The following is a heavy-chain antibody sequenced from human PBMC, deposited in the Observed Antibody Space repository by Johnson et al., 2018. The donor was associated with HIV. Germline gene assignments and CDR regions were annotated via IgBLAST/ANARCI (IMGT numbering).Heavy chain of an antibody. CDR2: IKEDGSDK. CDR1: GFTFSTYA. D-gene: IGHD2-15*01. V-gene: IGHV3-30*14. Sequence: QVQLVESGGGVVQPGRSLRVSCAASGFTFSTYAMHWVRQAPGKGLEWVANIKEDGSDKYYVDSVKGRFTISRDNSKNTLYLQMGRLRAEDKAVYYCARERVGDKSGLDAFDIWGQGTMVSVSS. J-gene: IGHJ3*02. CDR3: ARERVGDKSGLDAFDI.